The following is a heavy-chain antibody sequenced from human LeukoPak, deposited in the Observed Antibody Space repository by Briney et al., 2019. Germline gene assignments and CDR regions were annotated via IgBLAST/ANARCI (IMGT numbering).Heavy chain of an antibody. D-gene: IGHD3-10*01. J-gene: IGHJ4*02. V-gene: IGHV3-23*01. CDR3: AKGFGSVSRYYPDY. Sequence: GGSLRLSCAASGFTFNSYDMNWVRQAPGKGLEWVSTISGGGGGTYYADSVKGRFTISRDNSRDTLYLQMNSLRAEDTAVYYCAKGFGSVSRYYPDYWGQGTLVTVSS. CDR2: ISGGGGGT. CDR1: GFTFNSYD.